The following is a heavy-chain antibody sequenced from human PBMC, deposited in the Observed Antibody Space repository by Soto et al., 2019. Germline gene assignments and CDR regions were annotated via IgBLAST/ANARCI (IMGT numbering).Heavy chain of an antibody. V-gene: IGHV3-23*01. D-gene: IGHD3-10*01. CDR3: AKDRMSYYSVWEPFEI. Sequence: GGSLRLSCAASGFTFSTYAMSWVRQAPGKGLEWVSGIGGGETDTHYAESVKGRFTISRDNSKSTLFLQMSSLGAEDTAVYYCAKDRMSYYSVWEPFEIWGQGTMVTVSS. CDR1: GFTFSTYA. J-gene: IGHJ3*02. CDR2: IGGGETDT.